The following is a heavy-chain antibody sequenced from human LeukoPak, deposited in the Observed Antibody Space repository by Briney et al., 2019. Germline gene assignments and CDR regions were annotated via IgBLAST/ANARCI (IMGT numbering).Heavy chain of an antibody. D-gene: IGHD3-3*01. V-gene: IGHV4-34*01. CDR1: GGSFSDYY. Sequence: SETLSLTCAVYGGSFSDYYWTWIRQPPGKGLEWIAEINHSGSTKYNPSLKSRVTVSVDTSKSQFSLMLTSVTAADTAVYYCAAVPETYYTVYYFNFWGQGTLVTVSS. CDR2: INHSGST. J-gene: IGHJ4*02. CDR3: AAVPETYYTVYYFNF.